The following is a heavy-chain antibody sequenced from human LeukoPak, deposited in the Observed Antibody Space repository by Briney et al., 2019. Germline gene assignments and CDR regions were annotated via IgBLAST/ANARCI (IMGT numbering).Heavy chain of an antibody. Sequence: SGGSLRLSCAASGFTFSSYGMHWARQAPGKGLEWVAVIWYDGSNKYYADSVKGRFTISRDNSKNTLYLQMTSLRAEGTAVYYCARASGSGLFDYWGQGTLVTVSS. CDR2: IWYDGSNK. V-gene: IGHV3-33*01. J-gene: IGHJ4*02. CDR1: GFTFSSYG. D-gene: IGHD6-19*01. CDR3: ARASGSGLFDY.